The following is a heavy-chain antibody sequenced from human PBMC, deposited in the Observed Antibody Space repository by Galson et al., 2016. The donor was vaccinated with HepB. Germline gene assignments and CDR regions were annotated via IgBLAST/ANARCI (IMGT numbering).Heavy chain of an antibody. CDR3: SRDPGRIAAAGHLDS. J-gene: IGHJ5*01. CDR2: IYSGGAT. D-gene: IGHD6-13*01. Sequence: SLRLSCAGSGFIVSSHYMNWVRQPPGKGLEWVAIIYSGGATYYADSVKGRFTISRDNSKNTLHLQMNSMRAEDTAIDYCSRDPGRIAAAGHLDSWGQGTLVTVSS. CDR1: GFIVSSHY. V-gene: IGHV3-53*01.